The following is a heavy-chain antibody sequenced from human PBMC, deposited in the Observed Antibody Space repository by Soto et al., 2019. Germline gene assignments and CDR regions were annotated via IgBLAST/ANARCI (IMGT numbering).Heavy chain of an antibody. D-gene: IGHD3-3*01. CDR2: INSDGSDT. J-gene: IGHJ4*02. V-gene: IGHV3-74*01. CDR3: ARVERGITIFGVVIPPFDY. Sequence: GGSLRLSCAASGFTFNSYWMHWVRQAPGKGLVWVSHINSDGSDTSYADSVKGRFTISRDNSKNTLYLQMNSLRAEDTAVYYCARVERGITIFGVVIPPFDYWGQGTLVTVSS. CDR1: GFTFNSYW.